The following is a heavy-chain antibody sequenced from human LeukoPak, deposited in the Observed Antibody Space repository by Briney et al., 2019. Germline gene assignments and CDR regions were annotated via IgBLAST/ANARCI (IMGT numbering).Heavy chain of an antibody. D-gene: IGHD3-10*01. CDR1: GFTFSSYA. Sequence: PGGSLRLSCAASGFTFSSYAMSWVRQAPGKGLEGVAVISYDGSNKYYADSVKGRFTISRDNSKNTLYLQMNSLRAEDTAVYYCAREYYYGSGSYYGSYYYYGMDVWGKGTTVTVSS. CDR3: AREYYYGSGSYYGSYYYYGMDV. CDR2: ISYDGSNK. J-gene: IGHJ6*04. V-gene: IGHV3-30*04.